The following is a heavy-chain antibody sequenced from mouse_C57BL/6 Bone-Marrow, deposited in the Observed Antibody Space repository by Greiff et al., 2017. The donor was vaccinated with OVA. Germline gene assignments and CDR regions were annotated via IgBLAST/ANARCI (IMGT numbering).Heavy chain of an antibody. CDR3: ASLYYSNYDWFAY. J-gene: IGHJ3*01. CDR2: IWGVGST. Sequence: VHLVESGPGLVAPSQSLSITCTVSGFSLTSYGVDWVRQSPGKGLEWLGVIWGVGSTNYNSALKSRLSISKDNSKSQVFLKMNSLQTDDTAMYYCASLYYSNYDWFAYWGQGTLVTVSA. V-gene: IGHV2-6*01. D-gene: IGHD2-5*01. CDR1: GFSLTSYG.